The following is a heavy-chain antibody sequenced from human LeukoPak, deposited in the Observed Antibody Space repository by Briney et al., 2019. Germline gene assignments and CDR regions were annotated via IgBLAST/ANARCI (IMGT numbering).Heavy chain of an antibody. V-gene: IGHV4-34*01. CDR2: INHSGST. CDR3: ARVTIFGVPNFDY. J-gene: IGHJ4*02. Sequence: PSETLSLTCAVYGGSFCAYYWSWIRQPPGKGLEWIGEINHSGSTNYNPSLKSRVTISVDTSKNQFSLKLSSVTAADTAVYYCARVTIFGVPNFDYWGQGTLVTLSS. CDR1: GGSFCAYY. D-gene: IGHD3-3*01.